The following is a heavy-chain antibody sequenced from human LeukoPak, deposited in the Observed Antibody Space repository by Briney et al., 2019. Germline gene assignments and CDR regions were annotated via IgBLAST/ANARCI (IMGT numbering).Heavy chain of an antibody. CDR2: ISSSGSTI. V-gene: IGHV3-48*03. J-gene: IGHJ4*02. D-gene: IGHD7-27*01. Sequence: PGGSLRLSCAASGFTFSRYEMNWVRQAPGKGLEWVSYISSSGSTIYYADSVKGRFTISRDNSKNALYLQMNSLRAEDTAVYYCARGPSTGELDYWGQGTLVTVSS. CDR1: GFTFSRYE. CDR3: ARGPSTGELDY.